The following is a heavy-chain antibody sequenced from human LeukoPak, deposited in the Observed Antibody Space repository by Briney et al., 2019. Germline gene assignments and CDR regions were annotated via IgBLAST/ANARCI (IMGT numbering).Heavy chain of an antibody. Sequence: PSETLSLTCSVSRYSIRSDYYWGWIRQPPGKGLEWIASIYHSGYTYYNASLKSRVTLSVDTAKNQFSLKLKSVTATDTAVYYCARMSNSSPIIDYWGQGTLVTVSS. D-gene: IGHD6-13*01. V-gene: IGHV4-38-2*02. CDR2: IYHSGYT. CDR3: ARMSNSSPIIDY. CDR1: RYSIRSDYY. J-gene: IGHJ4*02.